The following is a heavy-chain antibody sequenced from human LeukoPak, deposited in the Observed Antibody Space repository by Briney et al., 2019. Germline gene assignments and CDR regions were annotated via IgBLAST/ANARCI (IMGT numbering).Heavy chain of an antibody. CDR1: GYTFTSYA. D-gene: IGHD2-15*01. CDR2: IRTSTGSP. V-gene: IGHV7-4-1*02. J-gene: IGHJ3*02. Sequence: ASVTVSCKASGYTFTSYAINWVRQAPGQGLEYMGWIRTSTGSPTYAQGFTGRFAFSLDTSVNTAYLQISSLKAEDTAVYYCARDLDSAAFDIWGQGTMVTVSS. CDR3: ARDLDSAAFDI.